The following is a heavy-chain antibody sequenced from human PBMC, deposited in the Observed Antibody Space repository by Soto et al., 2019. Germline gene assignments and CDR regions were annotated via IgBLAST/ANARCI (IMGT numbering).Heavy chain of an antibody. J-gene: IGHJ4*02. D-gene: IGHD3-22*01. CDR3: VKDEVADPMSSVDY. CDR1: GFSFTGCA. V-gene: IGHV3-23*01. CDR2: ISASGLST. Sequence: LRLSCAAFGFSFTGCAMSWVRQAPGKGLEWVSVISASGLSTYYADSVKGRLTISRDNSKNTLYLQLSSLRAEDTAVYYCVKDEVADPMSSVDYWGQGTLVTVSS.